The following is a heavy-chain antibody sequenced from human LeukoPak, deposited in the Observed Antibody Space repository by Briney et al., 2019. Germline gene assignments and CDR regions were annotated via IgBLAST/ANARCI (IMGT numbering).Heavy chain of an antibody. CDR3: AKDRVPDGFWGFDY. Sequence: QTGGSLRLSCAASGFSFNRFAMNWVRQAPGKGLERVSEIVGPDSTKYADSVKGRFTISRDDSKNTVYLQMNSLRPEDTAVYYCAKDRVPDGFWGFDYWGQGTLVTVSS. CDR1: GFSFNRFA. D-gene: IGHD1-14*01. CDR2: IVGPDST. J-gene: IGHJ4*02. V-gene: IGHV3-23*01.